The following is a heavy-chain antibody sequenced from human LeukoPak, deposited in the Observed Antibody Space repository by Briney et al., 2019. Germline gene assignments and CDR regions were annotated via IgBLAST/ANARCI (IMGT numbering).Heavy chain of an antibody. V-gene: IGHV3-30*02. Sequence: GGSLRLSCAASGFNFSIYGMHWVRQAPGKGLEWVTFVRYDQSATVYADSAQGRFAISRDNSKNTVYLQMNSLRVEDTALYFCVKDQGECPGSRCYLRFLEYWGQGTLVIVSS. D-gene: IGHD3-3*01. CDR2: VRYDQSAT. CDR3: VKDQGECPGSRCYLRFLEY. J-gene: IGHJ4*02. CDR1: GFNFSIYG.